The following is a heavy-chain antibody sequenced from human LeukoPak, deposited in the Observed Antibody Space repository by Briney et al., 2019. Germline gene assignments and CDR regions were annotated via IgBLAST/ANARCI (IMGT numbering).Heavy chain of an antibody. CDR1: GGSISSSSYY. Sequence: SETLSLTCTVSGGSISSSSYYWGWIRQPPGKGLEWIGSIYYSGSTYYNPSLKSRVTISVDTSKNQFSLKLSSVTAADTAVYYCARHSSSAAAFDIWGQGTMVTVPS. CDR2: IYYSGST. D-gene: IGHD6-6*01. V-gene: IGHV4-39*07. J-gene: IGHJ3*02. CDR3: ARHSSSAAAFDI.